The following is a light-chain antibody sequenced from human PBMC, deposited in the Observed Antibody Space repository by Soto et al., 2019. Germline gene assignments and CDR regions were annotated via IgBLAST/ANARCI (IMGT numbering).Light chain of an antibody. CDR2: GAS. Sequence: EIVLTQSPGTLSLSPGERATLSCRASQSVISSYIAWYQQKPGQAPRLLIYGASSRATGIPDRFSGSGSGTYFTLTISRLEPEDFAVYYCQQYGSSPPMYTFGQGTRLEIK. CDR3: QQYGSSPPMYT. J-gene: IGKJ2*01. V-gene: IGKV3-20*01. CDR1: QSVISSY.